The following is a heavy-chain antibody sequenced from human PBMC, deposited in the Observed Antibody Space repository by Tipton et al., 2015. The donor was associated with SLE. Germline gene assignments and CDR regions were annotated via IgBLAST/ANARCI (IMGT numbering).Heavy chain of an antibody. CDR2: IYGGGST. CDR1: GFTFSSCA. V-gene: IGHV3-23*01. D-gene: IGHD1/OR15-1a*01. CDR3: AILGTGWNNDAFDI. Sequence: SLRLSCAASGFTFSSCAMSWVRQAPGKGLDWVSVIYGGGSTDYAASVKGRFTISRDNSQNTLLLQMNSLRADDTAVYYCAILGTGWNNDAFDIWGQGTMVTVSS. J-gene: IGHJ3*02.